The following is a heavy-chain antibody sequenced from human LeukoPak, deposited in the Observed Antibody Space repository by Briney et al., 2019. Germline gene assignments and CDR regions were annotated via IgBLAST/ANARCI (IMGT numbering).Heavy chain of an antibody. CDR2: IKHDGSEK. Sequence: PGGPLRLSCVASEFSPTNFWMTWVRRAPGRGLEWVANIKHDGSEKFYVDSVKGRFTISRDNAKNSLYLQMNSLRAEDTAVYYCATFVGIVSGTYTVPGGLLVWGKGTTVTVSS. D-gene: IGHD2-2*03. CDR1: EFSPTNFW. CDR3: ATFVGIVSGTYTVPGGLLV. V-gene: IGHV3-7*01. J-gene: IGHJ6*04.